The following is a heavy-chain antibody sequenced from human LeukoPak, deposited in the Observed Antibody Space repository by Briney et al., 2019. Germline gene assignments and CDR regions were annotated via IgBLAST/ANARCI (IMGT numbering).Heavy chain of an antibody. V-gene: IGHV4-34*01. CDR3: ARAIRGGGYSYGY. CDR1: GGSISSHY. D-gene: IGHD5-18*01. CDR2: INHSGST. Sequence: SETLSLTCTVSGGSISSHYWSWIRQPPGKGLEWIGEINHSGSTNYNPSLKSRVTISVDTSKNQFSLKLSSVTAADTAVYYCARAIRGGGYSYGYWGQGTLVTVSS. J-gene: IGHJ4*02.